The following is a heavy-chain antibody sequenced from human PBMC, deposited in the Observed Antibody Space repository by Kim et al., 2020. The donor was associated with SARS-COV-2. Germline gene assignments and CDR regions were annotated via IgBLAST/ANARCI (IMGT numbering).Heavy chain of an antibody. CDR3: ARRVEWEFDP. V-gene: IGHV5-51*01. J-gene: IGHJ5*02. Sequence: DTRYTPSFQGQVTISADKSIRTAYLQWSSLKASDTAMYYCARRVEWEFDPWGQGTLVTVSS. D-gene: IGHD1-1*01. CDR2: DT.